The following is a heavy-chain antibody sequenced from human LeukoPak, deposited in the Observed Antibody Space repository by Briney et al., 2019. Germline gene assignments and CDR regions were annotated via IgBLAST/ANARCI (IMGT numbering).Heavy chain of an antibody. CDR1: GGSFSGYY. J-gene: IGHJ5*02. Sequence: SETLSLTCAVYGGSFSGYYWSWIRQPPGKGLEWIGEINHSGSTNYNPSLKSRVTISVDTSKNQLSLKLSSVTAADTAVYYCARGVHVLRFLEWLSAWFDPWGQGTLVTVSS. CDR2: INHSGST. D-gene: IGHD3-3*01. CDR3: ARGVHVLRFLEWLSAWFDP. V-gene: IGHV4-34*01.